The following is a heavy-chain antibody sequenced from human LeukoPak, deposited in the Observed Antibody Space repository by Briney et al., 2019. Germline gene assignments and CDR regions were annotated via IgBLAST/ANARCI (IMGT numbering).Heavy chain of an antibody. CDR3: ASRDGYNVPFDY. CDR2: ISGLNDDT. J-gene: IGHJ4*02. CDR1: GYTFTSYG. V-gene: IGHV1-18*01. Sequence: ASVKVSCKASGYTFTSYGISWVRQAPGEGLEWMGWISGLNDDTKYAQRIQGRVTLTTDTSTRTAYMELRSLRSDDTAVYYCASRDGYNVPFDYWGQGTLVTVSS. D-gene: IGHD5-24*01.